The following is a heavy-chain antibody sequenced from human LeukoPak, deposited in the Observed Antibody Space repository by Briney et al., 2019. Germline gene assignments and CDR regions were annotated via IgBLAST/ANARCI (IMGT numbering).Heavy chain of an antibody. CDR3: ARYDSDNAILDY. J-gene: IGHJ4*02. D-gene: IGHD3-22*01. Sequence: GSLRLSCAASGFTFSKNCMNWVRQPPGKGLEWIGSMNYGGSSHYNPSLKSRVTISLDTSKKQFSLMLTSVTAADTAIYYCARYDSDNAILDYWGQGTLVTVSS. CDR2: MNYGGSS. CDR1: GFTFSKNCMN. V-gene: IGHV4-39*01.